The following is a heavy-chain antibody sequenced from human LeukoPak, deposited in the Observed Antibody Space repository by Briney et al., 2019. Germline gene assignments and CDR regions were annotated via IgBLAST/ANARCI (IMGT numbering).Heavy chain of an antibody. J-gene: IGHJ3*02. CDR1: GGSMSSHY. V-gene: IGHV4-59*11. D-gene: IGHD1-1*01. Sequence: SETLSLTCTVSGGSMSSHYWSWIRQPPGKGLEWLGYISYIGSTNYSPSLKSRVTISVDASKNEFSLRLSSVTAADTAVYFCAGDQLALNALNIWGQGTMVTVSS. CDR2: ISYIGST. CDR3: AGDQLALNALNI.